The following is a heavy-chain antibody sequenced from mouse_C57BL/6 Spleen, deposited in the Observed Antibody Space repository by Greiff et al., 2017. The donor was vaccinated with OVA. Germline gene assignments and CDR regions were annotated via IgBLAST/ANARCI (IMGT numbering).Heavy chain of an antibody. V-gene: IGHV1-7*01. CDR1: GYTFTSYW. Sequence: QVQLQQSGAELAKPGASVKLSCKASGYTFTSYWMHWVKQRPGQGLEWIGYINPSSGYTKYNQKFKDKATLTADKSSSTAYMQLSSLTYEDSAVYYCARDYYGSRNARDYWGQGTSVTVSS. CDR2: INPSSGYT. D-gene: IGHD1-1*01. CDR3: ARDYYGSRNARDY. J-gene: IGHJ4*01.